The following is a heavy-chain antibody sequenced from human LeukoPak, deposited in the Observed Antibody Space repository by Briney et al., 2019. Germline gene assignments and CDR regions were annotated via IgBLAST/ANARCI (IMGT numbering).Heavy chain of an antibody. CDR2: ISGSGGST. V-gene: IGHV3-23*01. J-gene: IGHJ4*02. Sequence: GGSLRLSCAASGFTFSSYAMSWVRQAPGKGLEWVSSISGSGGSTYYADSVKGRLTISRDTSKNTLYLQMNSLRDEDTAVYYCAKMCGDYLRPFDYWGQGTLVTVSS. D-gene: IGHD2-21*02. CDR3: AKMCGDYLRPFDY. CDR1: GFTFSSYA.